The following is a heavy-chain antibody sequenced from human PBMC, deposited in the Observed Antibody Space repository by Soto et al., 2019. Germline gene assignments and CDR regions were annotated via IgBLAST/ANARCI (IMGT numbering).Heavy chain of an antibody. CDR3: ARARRYSSSAFDY. CDR1: GGRFGSYA. J-gene: IGHJ4*02. CDR2: IIPIFGTA. V-gene: IGHV1-69*01. D-gene: IGHD6-6*01. Sequence: SVKGRCEACGGRFGSYAISWVRQAPGQGLEWMGGIIPIFGTANYAQKFQGRVTITADESTSTAYMELSSLRSEDTAVYYCARARRYSSSAFDYWGQGTLVTVSS.